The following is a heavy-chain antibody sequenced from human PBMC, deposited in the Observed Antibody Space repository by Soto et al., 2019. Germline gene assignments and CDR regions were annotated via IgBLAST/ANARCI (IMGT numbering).Heavy chain of an antibody. CDR2: IYYSGST. V-gene: IGHV4-31*03. J-gene: IGHJ5*02. CDR3: ARTSKYYDYVWGSYRPFNWFDP. CDR1: GGSISSGGYY. Sequence: SETLSLTCTVSGGSISSGGYYWSWIRQHPGKGLEWIGYIYYSGSTYYNPSLKSRVTISVDTSKNQFSLKLSSVTAADTAMYYCARTSKYYDYVWGSYRPFNWFDPWGQGTLVTVSS. D-gene: IGHD3-16*02.